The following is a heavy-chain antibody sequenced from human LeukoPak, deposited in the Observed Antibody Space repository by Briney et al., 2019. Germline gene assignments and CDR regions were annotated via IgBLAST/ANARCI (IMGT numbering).Heavy chain of an antibody. Sequence: SETLSLTCAVYGGSFSGYYWSWIRQPPGKGLEWIGEINHSGSTNYNPSLKSRVTISVDTSKNQFSLKLRSVTAADTAVYYCARLGANYLHYYYMDVWGKGTTVTISS. CDR1: GGSFSGYY. CDR2: INHSGST. D-gene: IGHD2/OR15-2a*01. J-gene: IGHJ6*03. CDR3: ARLGANYLHYYYMDV. V-gene: IGHV4-34*01.